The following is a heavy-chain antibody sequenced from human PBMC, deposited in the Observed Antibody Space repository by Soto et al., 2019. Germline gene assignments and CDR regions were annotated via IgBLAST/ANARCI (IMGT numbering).Heavy chain of an antibody. J-gene: IGHJ4*02. D-gene: IGHD5-12*01. CDR3: ARLRRGSGHYYFDF. Sequence: SETLSLTCTVSGGSISSDNYYWSWIRQQPGKGLEWIGYIHYSGSTYYNPSLKSRGTISAKTSNNLFSLKLSSVTAADTAVYYCARLRRGSGHYYFDFWGQGTLVTVSS. V-gene: IGHV4-31*03. CDR2: IHYSGST. CDR1: GGSISSDNYY.